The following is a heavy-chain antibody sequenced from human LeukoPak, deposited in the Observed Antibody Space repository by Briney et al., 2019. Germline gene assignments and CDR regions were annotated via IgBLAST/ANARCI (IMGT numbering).Heavy chain of an antibody. Sequence: GGSLRLASAASGFTFSSYSMNWVRQAPGKGLDWLSYITSSSSNIYYADSVKGRFTISRDKAKNSLYLRMNSLRDEDTALYYCVRGKTYFFEYWGQGALVTVSS. J-gene: IGHJ4*02. CDR1: GFTFSSYS. V-gene: IGHV3-48*02. CDR2: ITSSSSNI. CDR3: VRGKTYFFEY.